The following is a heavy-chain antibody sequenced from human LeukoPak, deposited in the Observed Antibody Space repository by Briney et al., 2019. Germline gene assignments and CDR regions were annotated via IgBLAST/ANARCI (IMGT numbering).Heavy chain of an antibody. CDR2: IYSGGST. CDR1: GFTVSSNY. CDR3: ARIVGATYFDY. Sequence: QSGGSLRLSCAASGFTVSSNYMSWVRQAPGKGLEWVSVIYSGGSTYYSDSVKGRFTISRHNSKNTLYLQMNSLRAEDTAVYYCARIVGATYFDYWGQGTLVTVSS. D-gene: IGHD1-26*01. V-gene: IGHV3-53*04. J-gene: IGHJ4*02.